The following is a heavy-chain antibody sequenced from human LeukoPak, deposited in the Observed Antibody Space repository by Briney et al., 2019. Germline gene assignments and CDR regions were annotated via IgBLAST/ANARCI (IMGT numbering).Heavy chain of an antibody. CDR1: GYTFTGYY. J-gene: IGHJ4*02. V-gene: IGHV1-2*06. CDR3: ATLVSGINY. Sequence: ASMRVSCKASGYTFTGYYMHWVRQAPGQGLEWLGRINPKTGGSNYAQNFQGRVTMTSDTSTTTAYMELSSLNSDDTAVYYCATLVSGINYWGQGTLVTVSS. CDR2: INPKTGGS. D-gene: IGHD1-20*01.